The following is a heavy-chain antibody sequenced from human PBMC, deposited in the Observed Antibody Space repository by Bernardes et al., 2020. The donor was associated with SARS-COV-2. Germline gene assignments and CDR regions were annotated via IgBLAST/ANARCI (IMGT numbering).Heavy chain of an antibody. CDR3: ASDVSRSWPGYYYYYSGMDV. J-gene: IGHJ6*02. CDR2: INQAGSEK. Sequence: GGSLRLSCAAYGFTFSSYWMSWVRQAPGKGLEWVANINQAGSEKYYVDSVKGRSTISRDNAKNSLYLQMNSLRAEDTAVYYCASDVSRSWPGYYYYYSGMDVWGPGTTVPVS. V-gene: IGHV3-7*03. D-gene: IGHD6-13*01. CDR1: GFTFSSYW.